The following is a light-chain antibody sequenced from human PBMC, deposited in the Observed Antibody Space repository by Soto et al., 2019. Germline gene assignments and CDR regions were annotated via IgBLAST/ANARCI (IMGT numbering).Light chain of an antibody. CDR1: QSISNF. CDR2: DAS. CDR3: QQSYSTPRT. J-gene: IGKJ1*01. Sequence: DIQMTQSPSSLSASVGDRVTITCRASQSISNFLNWYQQTPGRAPKLLIYDASDLQSGVPSRFSCSVSGTEFTLTISSLQPEDFATYYCQQSYSTPRTFGPGTKVDIK. V-gene: IGKV1-39*01.